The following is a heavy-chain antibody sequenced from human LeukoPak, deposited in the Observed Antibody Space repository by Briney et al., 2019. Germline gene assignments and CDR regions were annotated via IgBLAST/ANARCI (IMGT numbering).Heavy chain of an antibody. CDR2: INHSGST. CDR1: GGSFSGYY. D-gene: IGHD2-15*01. Sequence: SETLSLTCAVYGGSFSGYYWSWIRQPPGKGLEWIGEINHSGSTNYNPSLKSRVTILVDTSKNQFSLKLSSVTAADTAVYYCASEGYCSGGSCYSAYWGQGTLVTVSS. CDR3: ASEGYCSGGSCYSAY. J-gene: IGHJ4*02. V-gene: IGHV4-34*01.